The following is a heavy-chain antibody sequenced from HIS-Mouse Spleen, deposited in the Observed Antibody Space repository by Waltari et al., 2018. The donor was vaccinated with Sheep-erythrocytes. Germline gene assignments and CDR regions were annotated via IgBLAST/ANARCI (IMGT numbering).Heavy chain of an antibody. V-gene: IGHV3-21*01. Sequence: EVQLVESGGGLVKPGGSLRLACAASGCTFSSYSMNWVLQAPGKGLEWVSSISSSSSYIYYADSVKGRFTISRDNAKNSLYLQMNSLRAEDTAVYYCARDQGDSGSYYYYYGMDVWGQGTTVTVSS. CDR3: ARDQGDSGSYYYYYGMDV. CDR1: GCTFSSYS. J-gene: IGHJ6*02. CDR2: ISSSSSYI. D-gene: IGHD1-26*01.